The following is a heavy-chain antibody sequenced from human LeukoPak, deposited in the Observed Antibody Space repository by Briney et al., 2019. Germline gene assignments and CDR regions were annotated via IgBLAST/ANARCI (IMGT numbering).Heavy chain of an antibody. CDR2: IKQDGSEK. CDR3: VKDAGTA. J-gene: IGHJ5*02. CDR1: GFTFSSYS. V-gene: IGHV3-7*01. Sequence: GGSLRLSCAASGFTFSSYSMNWVRQAPGKGLEWVANIKQDGSEKYYVDSVKGRFTISRDNAKNSLYLQMNSLRAEDTALYYCVKDAGTAWGQGTLVTVSS. D-gene: IGHD2-8*02.